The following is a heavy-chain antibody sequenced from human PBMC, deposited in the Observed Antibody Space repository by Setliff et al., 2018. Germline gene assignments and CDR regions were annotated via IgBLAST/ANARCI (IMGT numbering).Heavy chain of an antibody. V-gene: IGHV4-38-2*01. Sequence: PSETLSLTCAVSGFSITNGYYWGWIRQSPGRGLEWIGSIYHSGSSYYNSSLRSRVTISVDTSKNQFSLILRSVTAADTAVYYCARGRMRGSCSGPSCTYDPFDIWGQGTPVTVSS. D-gene: IGHD2-2*01. J-gene: IGHJ3*02. CDR3: ARGRMRGSCSGPSCTYDPFDI. CDR2: IYHSGSS. CDR1: GFSITNGYY.